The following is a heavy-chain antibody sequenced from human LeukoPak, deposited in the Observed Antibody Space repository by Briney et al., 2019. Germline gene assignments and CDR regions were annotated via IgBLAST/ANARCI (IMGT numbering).Heavy chain of an antibody. V-gene: IGHV1-69*04. CDR1: GGTFSSYA. CDR3: ARDPSVVRAFDI. Sequence: ASVKLSCKASGGTFSSYAISWVRQAPGQGLGWMGRIITILGIANYAQKFQGRVTITADKSTSTAYMELSSLRSEDTAVYYCARDPSVVRAFDIWGQETRVTVSS. D-gene: IGHD2-21*01. J-gene: IGHJ3*02. CDR2: IITILGIA.